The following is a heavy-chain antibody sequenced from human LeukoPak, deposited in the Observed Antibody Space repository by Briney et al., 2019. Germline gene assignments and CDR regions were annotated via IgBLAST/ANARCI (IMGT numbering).Heavy chain of an antibody. CDR1: GYRFTIYA. CDR3: AREDTAMAYDAFHI. Sequence: AGGTVSFTGAGYRFTIYAMDREGQAHGQGKEGVGWINASNGDTKYSQKVQGRGSITRDTSPSTAYMDLCTLRSQDTAVYYSAREDTAMAYDAFHIWGHGTMVTVSS. D-gene: IGHD5-18*01. V-gene: IGHV1-3*01. CDR2: INASNGDT. J-gene: IGHJ3*02.